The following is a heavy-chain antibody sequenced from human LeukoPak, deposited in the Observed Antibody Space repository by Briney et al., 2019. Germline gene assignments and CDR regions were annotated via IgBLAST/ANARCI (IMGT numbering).Heavy chain of an antibody. CDR1: GYSISSGYY. J-gene: IGHJ6*02. V-gene: IGHV4-38-2*02. CDR3: ARVIVWGYYYYGMDV. Sequence: SETLSLTCTVSGYSISSGYYWGWIRQPPGKGLEWIGSIYHSGSTYYNPSLKSRVTISVDTSKNQFSLKLSSVTAADTAVYYCARVIVWGYYYYGMDVWGQGTTVTISS. CDR2: IYHSGST. D-gene: IGHD3-16*02.